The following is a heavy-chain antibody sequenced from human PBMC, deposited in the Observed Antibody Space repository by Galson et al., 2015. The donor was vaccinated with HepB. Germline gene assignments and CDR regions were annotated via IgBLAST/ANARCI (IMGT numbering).Heavy chain of an antibody. CDR2: ILYGGTKK. D-gene: IGHD1-14*01. CDR3: VKDVNRYQVSRDWLDP. Sequence: SLRLSCAASGFTFSSYAMHWVRQAPGKGLEWVASILYGGTKKYNEDAVKGRFTISRDNSKNTLYLQMNSLRPEDTAVYYCVKDVNRYQVSRDWLDPWGQGTLVTVSS. V-gene: IGHV3-30*18. J-gene: IGHJ5*02. CDR1: GFTFSSYA.